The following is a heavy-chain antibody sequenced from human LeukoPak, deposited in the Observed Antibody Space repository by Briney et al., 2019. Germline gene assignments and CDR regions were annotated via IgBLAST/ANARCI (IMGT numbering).Heavy chain of an antibody. D-gene: IGHD6-6*01. J-gene: IGHJ6*03. CDR1: GFTFSTFP. Sequence: GTSLRLSCEASGFTFSTFPMHWVRQTPDKGLEWVAVISDDGRDMYYADSVKGRFTISRDNSKNTLYLQMNSLSPEDTAVVYCARVGRVSIYPSYMDVWGKGTTVTVSS. CDR2: ISDDGRDM. CDR3: ARVGRVSIYPSYMDV. V-gene: IGHV3-30*04.